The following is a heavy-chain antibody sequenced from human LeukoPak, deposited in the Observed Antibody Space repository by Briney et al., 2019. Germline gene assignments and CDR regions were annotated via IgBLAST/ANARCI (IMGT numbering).Heavy chain of an antibody. D-gene: IGHD3-3*01. Sequence: PGGSLRLSCSASGFTFSTYAMHWVRQAPGKGLEYISAITSNGGTTYYADSVKGRFTISRDNSKNTLYLQMNSLRAEDTAVYYCARGVVPDYWGQGTLVTVSS. CDR1: GFTFSTYA. V-gene: IGHV3-64*04. CDR3: ARGVVPDY. J-gene: IGHJ4*02. CDR2: ITSNGGTT.